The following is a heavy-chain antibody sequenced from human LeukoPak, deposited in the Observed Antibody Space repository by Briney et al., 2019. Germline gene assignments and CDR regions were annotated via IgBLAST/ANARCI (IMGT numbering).Heavy chain of an antibody. CDR1: GDSVSSNSAV. Sequence: SQTLSLTCAISGDSVSSNSAVWNWIRQSPSRGLEWQGRTYYRSKWYTDYAISVKSRITINPNNSKNQSSQQLNSVTPEDTAVYYGASALRTSGWYGYNGLDPWGEGTLVTVSS. CDR3: ASALRTSGWYGYNGLDP. V-gene: IGHV6-1*01. J-gene: IGHJ5*02. CDR2: TYYRSKWYT. D-gene: IGHD6-19*01.